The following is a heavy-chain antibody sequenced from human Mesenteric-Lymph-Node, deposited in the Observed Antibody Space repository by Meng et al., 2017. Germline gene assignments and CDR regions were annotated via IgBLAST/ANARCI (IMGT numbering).Heavy chain of an antibody. D-gene: IGHD2-21*01. Sequence: QVQQVQYGADVKKLGDSITVSCKASGYTFTANYIHWVRQAPGQGLEWMGRINPNSGGTNFAQKFQGRVIMTRDTSISTAYMELSSLGFDDTAVYYCAKALGWGSSPDYWGHGILVTVSS. V-gene: IGHV1-2*06. CDR3: AKALGWGSSPDY. CDR2: INPNSGGT. J-gene: IGHJ4*01. CDR1: GYTFTANY.